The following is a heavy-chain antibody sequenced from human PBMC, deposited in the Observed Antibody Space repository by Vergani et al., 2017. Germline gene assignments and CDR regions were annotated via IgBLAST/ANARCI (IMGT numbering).Heavy chain of an antibody. CDR2: IYYSGST. CDR1: GGSVSSGSYY. Sequence: QVQLQESGPGLVKPSETLSLTCTVSGGSVSSGSYYWSWIRQPPGKGLEWLGYIYYSGSTYYNPSLKSRLTMSVDTSKNQFSLKLSSVTAADTAVYYCARDRVPAARLNWFDPWGQGTLVTVSS. J-gene: IGHJ5*02. V-gene: IGHV4-61*01. CDR3: ARDRVPAARLNWFDP. D-gene: IGHD2-2*01.